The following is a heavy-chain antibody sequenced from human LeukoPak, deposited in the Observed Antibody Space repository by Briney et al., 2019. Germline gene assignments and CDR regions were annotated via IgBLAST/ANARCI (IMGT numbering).Heavy chain of an antibody. CDR3: ASRPSYGGYDY. CDR1: GFTFSSYG. Sequence: PGGSLRLSCAASGFTFSSYGMNWVRQAPGKGLEWVSYISTSGSTIHYADSVKGRFTFSRDNAKNSVYLQMNSLRAEDTAVYYCASRPSYGGYDYWGQGTLVTVSS. J-gene: IGHJ4*02. CDR2: ISTSGSTI. V-gene: IGHV3-48*03. D-gene: IGHD5-12*01.